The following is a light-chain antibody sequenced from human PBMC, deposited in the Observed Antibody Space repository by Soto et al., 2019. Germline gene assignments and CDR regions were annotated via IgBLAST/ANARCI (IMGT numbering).Light chain of an antibody. V-gene: IGKV3-11*01. CDR2: DAP. CDR1: QSISSY. CDR3: QQRSDWPT. J-gene: IGKJ3*01. Sequence: EVVLTQSPDTLSLSPGERATLSCWASQSISSYLAWYQQKPGQAPRLLIYDAPNRATGIPARFSGSGSGTDFTLTISSIEPEDFAIYYCQQRSDWPTFGPGTKVEIK.